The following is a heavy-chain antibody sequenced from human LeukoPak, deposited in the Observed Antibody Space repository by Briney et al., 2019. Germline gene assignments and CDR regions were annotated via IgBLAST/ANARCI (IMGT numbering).Heavy chain of an antibody. CDR1: GFTFSNYA. CDR2: ISGSGGST. Sequence: PGGSLRVSCAASGFTFSNYAINWVRQAPGKGLVWVSGISGSGGSTYYADSVKGRFTISRDNSENTLSLQMNSLRAEDTAVYYCAKDIGSGWYYFDYWGQGTLVTVSS. J-gene: IGHJ4*02. D-gene: IGHD6-19*01. CDR3: AKDIGSGWYYFDY. V-gene: IGHV3-23*01.